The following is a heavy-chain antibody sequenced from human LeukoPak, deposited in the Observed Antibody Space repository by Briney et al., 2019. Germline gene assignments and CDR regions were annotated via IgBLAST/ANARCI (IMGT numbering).Heavy chain of an antibody. J-gene: IGHJ4*02. Sequence: PGRSLRLSCAASGFTFSSYGMHWVRQAPGKGLDWVAVIWYDGSNKYYADSVKGRFTISRDNSKNTLYLQMNSLRAEDTAVYYCARDGAYGHRGYFDYWDQGTLVTVSS. CDR2: IWYDGSNK. CDR3: ARDGAYGHRGYFDY. CDR1: GFTFSSYG. V-gene: IGHV3-33*01. D-gene: IGHD2-21*01.